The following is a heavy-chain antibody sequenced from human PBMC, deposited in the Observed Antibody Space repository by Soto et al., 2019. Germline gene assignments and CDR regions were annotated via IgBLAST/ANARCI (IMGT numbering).Heavy chain of an antibody. J-gene: IGHJ3*02. D-gene: IGHD3-22*01. CDR2: IIPIFGTA. Sequence: SVKVSCKASGGTFSSCAISWVRQAPGQGLEWMGGIIPIFGTANYAQKFQGRVTITADESTSTAYMELSSLRSEDTAVYYCARPTYYYDSSGAPGAFDIWGQGTMVTVSS. CDR3: ARPTYYYDSSGAPGAFDI. CDR1: GGTFSSCA. V-gene: IGHV1-69*13.